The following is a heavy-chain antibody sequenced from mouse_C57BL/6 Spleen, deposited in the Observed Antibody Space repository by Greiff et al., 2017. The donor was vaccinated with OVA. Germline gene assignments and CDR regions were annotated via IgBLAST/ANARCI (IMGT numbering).Heavy chain of an antibody. Sequence: EVTLVESGEGLVKPGGSLKLSCAASGFTFSSYAMSWVRQTPEKRLEWVAYISSGGDYIYYADNVKGRFTISSDNARNTLYLQMSSLKSEDTAMYYCTRDRGGSHYAMDYWGQGTSVTVSA. CDR2: ISSGGDYI. CDR1: GFTFSSYA. D-gene: IGHD1-1*02. J-gene: IGHJ4*01. CDR3: TRDRGGSHYAMDY. V-gene: IGHV5-9-1*02.